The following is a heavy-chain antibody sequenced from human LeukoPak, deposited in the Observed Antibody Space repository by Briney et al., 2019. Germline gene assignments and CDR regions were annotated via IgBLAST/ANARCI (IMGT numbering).Heavy chain of an antibody. CDR2: ISGSGGST. CDR1: GFTLSSYA. V-gene: IGHV3-23*01. CDR3: AKADHYYYYMGV. J-gene: IGHJ6*03. Sequence: PGGSLRLSCAASGFTLSSYAMSWVRQAPGKGLEWVSAISGSGGSTYYADSVRGRFTISRDNSKNTLHLRMNSLRAEDTAVYYCAKADHYYYYMGVWGKGTTVTVSS.